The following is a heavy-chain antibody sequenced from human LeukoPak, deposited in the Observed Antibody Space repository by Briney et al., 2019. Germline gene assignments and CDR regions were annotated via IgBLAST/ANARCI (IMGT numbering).Heavy chain of an antibody. CDR1: GGSISIYY. Sequence: SETLSLTCTVSGGSISIYYWSWIRQPAGKGLEWIGRIYTSGSTNYNPSLKSRVTMSVDTSKNQFSLKLSSVTAADTAVYCCARTYGGYGYLYFDLWGRGTLVTVSS. CDR3: ARTYGGYGYLYFDL. D-gene: IGHD4-17*01. CDR2: IYTSGST. V-gene: IGHV4-4*07. J-gene: IGHJ2*01.